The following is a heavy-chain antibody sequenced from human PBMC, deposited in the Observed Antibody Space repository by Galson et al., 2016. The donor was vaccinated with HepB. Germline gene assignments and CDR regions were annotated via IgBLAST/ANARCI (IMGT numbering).Heavy chain of an antibody. Sequence: LRLSCAASGFTFNRYWMAWVRQAPGKGLEWVAKIKQDGSEKYYVDSVKGRFTISRDNAKNSLYLQMNSLRVEDTAVYYCACPTVGNWTDYWGQGTLVTVSS. CDR3: ACPTVGNWTDY. J-gene: IGHJ4*02. CDR1: GFTFNRYW. D-gene: IGHD1-1*01. CDR2: IKQDGSEK. V-gene: IGHV3-7*05.